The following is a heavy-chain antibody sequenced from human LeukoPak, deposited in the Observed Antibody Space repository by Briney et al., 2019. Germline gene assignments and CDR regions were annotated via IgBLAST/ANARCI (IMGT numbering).Heavy chain of an antibody. Sequence: SGGSLRLSCGASGFTFSSYWMHWVRQVPGKGLVWVSRINTCGSSTTYADSVKGRFTISRDNAKNTLYLQMNSLRAEDTAVYYCARSNQADDYWGQGTLVTVSS. CDR2: INTCGSST. J-gene: IGHJ4*02. V-gene: IGHV3-74*03. CDR1: GFTFSSYW. CDR3: ARSNQADDY. D-gene: IGHD4-11*01.